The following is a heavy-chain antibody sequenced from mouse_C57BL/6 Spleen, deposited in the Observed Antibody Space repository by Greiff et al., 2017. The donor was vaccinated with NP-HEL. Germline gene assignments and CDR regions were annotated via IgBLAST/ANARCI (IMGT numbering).Heavy chain of an antibody. Sequence: VKLQESGAELVRPGASVKLSCKASGYTFTDYYINWVKQRPGQGLEWIARIYPGSGNTYYNEKFKGKATLTAEKSSSTAYMQLSSLTSEDSAVYFCARSGYDYDGYYFDYWGQGTTLTVSS. CDR1: GYTFTDYY. V-gene: IGHV1-76*01. J-gene: IGHJ2*01. CDR2: IYPGSGNT. D-gene: IGHD2-4*01. CDR3: ARSGYDYDGYYFDY.